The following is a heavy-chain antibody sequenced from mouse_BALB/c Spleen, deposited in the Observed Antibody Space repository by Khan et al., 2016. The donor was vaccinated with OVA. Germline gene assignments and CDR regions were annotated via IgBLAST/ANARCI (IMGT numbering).Heavy chain of an antibody. CDR3: SRASTTEYDCVMAY. Sequence: EVELVESGGDLVQPGGSLKLSCAASGFTFSSYTMSWVRQTPEKRLEWVAFISNGGGSRYYPDTVKGRSTISRDNAKNILYLQMSSLKYEDTAMYCCSRASTTEYDCVMAYWGQGTSVTVSA. D-gene: IGHD1-1*01. V-gene: IGHV5-12-2*01. CDR1: GFTFSSYT. J-gene: IGHJ4*01. CDR2: ISNGGGSR.